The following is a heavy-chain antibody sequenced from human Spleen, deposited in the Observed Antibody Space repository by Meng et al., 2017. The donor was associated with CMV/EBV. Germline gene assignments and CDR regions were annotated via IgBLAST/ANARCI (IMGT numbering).Heavy chain of an antibody. CDR2: ISSSSSYI. CDR1: GFTFSSYS. J-gene: IGHJ4*02. D-gene: IGHD1-26*01. Sequence: ETLSLTCAASGFTFSSYSMNWVRQAPGKGLEWVSSISSSSSYIYYADSVKGRFTISRDNAKNSLYLQMNSLRAEDTAVYYCARDRVESYYDKDYDYWGQGTLVTVSS. CDR3: ARDRVESYYDKDYDY. V-gene: IGHV3-21*01.